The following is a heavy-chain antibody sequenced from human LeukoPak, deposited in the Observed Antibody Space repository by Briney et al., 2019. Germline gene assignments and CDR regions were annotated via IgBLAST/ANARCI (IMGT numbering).Heavy chain of an antibody. CDR1: GFTFSNYW. D-gene: IGHD4-17*01. Sequence: PGGSLRLSCAASGFTFSNYWMHWVRQAPGKGLVWVSRINSDGINTSYADSVKGRFTISRDNAKNTLYLQMNSLRAEDTAVYYCAKGPGDYFDYWGQGTLVTVSS. CDR3: AKGPGDYFDY. V-gene: IGHV3-74*01. CDR2: INSDGINT. J-gene: IGHJ4*02.